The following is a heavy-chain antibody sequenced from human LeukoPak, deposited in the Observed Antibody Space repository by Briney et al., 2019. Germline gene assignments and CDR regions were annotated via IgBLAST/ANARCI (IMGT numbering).Heavy chain of an antibody. D-gene: IGHD1-14*01. CDR1: GFTFSSYW. V-gene: IGHV3-74*01. J-gene: IGHJ4*02. CDR2: INTGGSST. CDR3: ARSNQADDY. Sequence: GSLRLSCAASGFTFSSYWMHWVRQVPGKGLVWVARINTGGSSTTYADSVKGRFTISRDNAKNMLYLQMDSLRDEDTGVYYCARSNQADDYWGQGTLVTVSS.